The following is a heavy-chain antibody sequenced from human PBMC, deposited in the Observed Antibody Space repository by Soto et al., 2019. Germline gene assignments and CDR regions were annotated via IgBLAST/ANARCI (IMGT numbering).Heavy chain of an antibody. Sequence: QVQLQESGPGLVKPSETLSLTCSVSGGSIGSYYWCWVRQPPGKGLEWIGYIYYSGSTNYNPSLKSRVPISVDTPNNQFSLKLSSVTAADTAVYYCARGGWRQIDYWGQGTLVTVSS. D-gene: IGHD3-3*01. J-gene: IGHJ4*02. CDR3: ARGGWRQIDY. CDR2: IYYSGST. CDR1: GGSIGSYY. V-gene: IGHV4-59*08.